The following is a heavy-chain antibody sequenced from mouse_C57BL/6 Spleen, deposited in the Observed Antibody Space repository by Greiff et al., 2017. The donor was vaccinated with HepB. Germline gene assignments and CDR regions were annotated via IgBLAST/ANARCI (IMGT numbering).Heavy chain of an antibody. CDR3: ARRNYDYDYAMDY. D-gene: IGHD2-4*01. CDR1: GYTFTSYW. J-gene: IGHJ4*01. CDR2: IHPNSGST. Sequence: VQLQQPGAELVKPGASVKLSCKASGYTFTSYWMHWVKQRPGQGLEWIGMIHPNSGSTNYNEKFKSKATLTVDKSSSTAYMQLSSLTSEDSAVYYCARRNYDYDYAMDYWGQGTSVTVSS. V-gene: IGHV1-64*01.